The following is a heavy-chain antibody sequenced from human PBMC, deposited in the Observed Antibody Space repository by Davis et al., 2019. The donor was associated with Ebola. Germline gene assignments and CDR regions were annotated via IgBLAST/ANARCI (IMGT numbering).Heavy chain of an antibody. D-gene: IGHD6-6*01. J-gene: IGHJ4*02. CDR1: GFTFSSYA. CDR2: ISYDGSNK. CDR3: ARSSIAAD. V-gene: IGHV3-30*04. Sequence: PGGSLRLSCAASGFTFSSYAMHWVRQAPGKGLEWVAVISYDGSNKYYADSVKGRFTIFRDNSKNTLYLQMNSLRAEDTAVYYCARSSIAADWGQGTLVTVSS.